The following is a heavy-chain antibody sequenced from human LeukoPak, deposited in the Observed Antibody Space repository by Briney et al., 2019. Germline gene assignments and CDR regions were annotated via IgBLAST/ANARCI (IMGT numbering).Heavy chain of an antibody. D-gene: IGHD3-22*01. CDR1: GFTFTNHW. V-gene: IGHV4-59*08. Sequence: PGGSLRLSCAASGFTFTNHWMSWVRQAPGKGLEWIGYIYYSGSTNYNPSLKSRVTISVDTSKNQFSLKLSSVTAADTAVYYCARHGGHLGTGWLSLPRGPWGQGTLVTVSS. CDR2: IYYSGST. J-gene: IGHJ5*02. CDR3: ARHGGHLGTGWLSLPRGP.